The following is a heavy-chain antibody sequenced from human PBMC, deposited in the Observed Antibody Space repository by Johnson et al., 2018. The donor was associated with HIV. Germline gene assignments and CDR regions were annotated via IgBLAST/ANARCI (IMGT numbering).Heavy chain of an antibody. V-gene: IGHV3-30*03. D-gene: IGHD4-17*01. CDR1: GLTFITCG. J-gene: IGHJ3*02. CDR3: ARTVTTLSGAFDI. Sequence: QVQLVESGGGVVQPGRSLRLSCAASGLTFITCGMYWVRQAPGKGLEWVAVISYDGSNKYYADSVKGRFTISRDNSKNTLYLQMNSLRAEDTAVYYCARTVTTLSGAFDIWGQGTMVTVSS. CDR2: ISYDGSNK.